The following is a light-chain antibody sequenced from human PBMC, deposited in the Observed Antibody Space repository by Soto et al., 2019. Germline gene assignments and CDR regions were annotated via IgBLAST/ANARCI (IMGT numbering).Light chain of an antibody. Sequence: QSALTQPPSVSGSPGQSVTISCTGTSSDVGSYNRVSWYQQPPGTAPKLMIYDVSNRPSGVPDRFSGSKSGNTAPLTISGLQAEDEDDYYCSSYTSSSPWVFGGGTKLTVL. J-gene: IGLJ3*02. CDR3: SSYTSSSPWV. V-gene: IGLV2-18*02. CDR2: DVS. CDR1: SSDVGSYNR.